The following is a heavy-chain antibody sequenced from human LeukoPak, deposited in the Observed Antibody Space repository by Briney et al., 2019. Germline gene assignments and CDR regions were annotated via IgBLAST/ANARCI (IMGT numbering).Heavy chain of an antibody. V-gene: IGHV3-20*01. CDR2: INWNGGST. CDR1: GFTFDDYG. CDR3: ARDMQWLSDYYYGMDV. J-gene: IGHJ6*02. Sequence: GGSLRLSCAASGFTFDDYGMSWVRQAPGKGLEWVSGINWNGGSTGYADSVKGRFTISRDNAKNSLYLQMNSLRAEDTGLYHCARDMQWLSDYYYGMDVWGQGTTVTVSS. D-gene: IGHD6-19*01.